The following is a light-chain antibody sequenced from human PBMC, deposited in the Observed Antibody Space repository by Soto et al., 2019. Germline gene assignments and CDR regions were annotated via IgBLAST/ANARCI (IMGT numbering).Light chain of an antibody. CDR1: SSNIGAGYD. CDR2: GNS. CDR3: QAYDSSLRVGV. J-gene: IGLJ2*01. V-gene: IGLV1-40*01. Sequence: QSVLTQPPSVSGAPGQRVTISCTGSSSNIGAGYDVHWYQQLPGTAPKLLIYGNSNRPSGVPDRFSGSKSGTSASLAITGLQAEDEADYYGQAYDSSLRVGVFGGGTKLTVL.